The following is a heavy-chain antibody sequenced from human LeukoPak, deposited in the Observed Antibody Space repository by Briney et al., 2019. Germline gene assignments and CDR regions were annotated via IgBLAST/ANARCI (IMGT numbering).Heavy chain of an antibody. CDR3: ARDRSTVVTSYYFDY. D-gene: IGHD4-23*01. V-gene: IGHV3-7*01. Sequence: GGSLRLSCAASGFTFSTYWMSWVRQAPGKGLEWVANIKEDGSEKYYVDSVKGRFTISRDNAKNSLYLQMNSLRAEDTAVYCCARDRSTVVTSYYFDYWGQGTLVTVSS. J-gene: IGHJ4*02. CDR1: GFTFSTYW. CDR2: IKEDGSEK.